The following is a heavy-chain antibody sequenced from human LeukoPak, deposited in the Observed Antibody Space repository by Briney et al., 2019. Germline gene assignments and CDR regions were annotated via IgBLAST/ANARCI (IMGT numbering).Heavy chain of an antibody. CDR3: ARDGGTMVRGPGYYFDY. V-gene: IGHV4-61*02. CDR2: IYTSGST. D-gene: IGHD3-10*01. J-gene: IGHJ4*02. Sequence: SETLSLTCTVSGGSISSGSYYWSWIRQPAGKGLEWIGRIYTSGSTNYNPSLKSRVTISVDTSKNQFSLKPSSVTAADTAVYYCARDGGTMVRGPGYYFDYWGQGTLVTVSS. CDR1: GGSISSGSYY.